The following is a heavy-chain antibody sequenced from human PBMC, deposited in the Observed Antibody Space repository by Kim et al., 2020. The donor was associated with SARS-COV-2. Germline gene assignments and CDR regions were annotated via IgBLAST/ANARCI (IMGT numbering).Heavy chain of an antibody. J-gene: IGHJ6*03. CDR2: T. Sequence: TIYADSVKGRFTISRDNAKNTLYLQMNSLRADDTAVYYCARAPYYYYMDVWGKGTTVTVSS. CDR3: ARAPYYYYMDV. V-gene: IGHV3-74*01.